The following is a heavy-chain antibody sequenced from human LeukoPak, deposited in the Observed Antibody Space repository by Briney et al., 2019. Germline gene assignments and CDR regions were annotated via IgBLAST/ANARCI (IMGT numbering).Heavy chain of an antibody. Sequence: SGTLSLTCAVSGGSISSSNWWSWVRQPPGKGLEWIGEIYHSGSTNYNPSLKSRVTISVDKSKNQFSLKLSSVTAADTAVYYCARIPVGGTMVRGVRDWGQGTLATVSS. J-gene: IGHJ4*02. CDR2: IYHSGST. CDR1: GGSISSSNW. V-gene: IGHV4-4*02. D-gene: IGHD3-10*01. CDR3: ARIPVGGTMVRGVRD.